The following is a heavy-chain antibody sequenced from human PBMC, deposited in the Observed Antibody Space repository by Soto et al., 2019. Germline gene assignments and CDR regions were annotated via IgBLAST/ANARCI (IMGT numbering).Heavy chain of an antibody. Sequence: EVQLLESGGGLVQPGGSLRLSCAASGFTFSSYAMSWVRQAPGKGLEWVSAISGSGGSTYYADSVKGRFTISRDNAKNTLYLQMNSLRAEDTAVYYCAKMSFWSGYYSDWFDPWGQGTLVTVSS. V-gene: IGHV3-23*01. J-gene: IGHJ5*02. CDR3: AKMSFWSGYYSDWFDP. CDR2: ISGSGGST. CDR1: GFTFSSYA. D-gene: IGHD3-3*01.